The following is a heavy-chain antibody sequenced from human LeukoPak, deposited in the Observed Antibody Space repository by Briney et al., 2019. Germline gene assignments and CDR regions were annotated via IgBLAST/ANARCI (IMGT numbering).Heavy chain of an antibody. J-gene: IGHJ4*02. D-gene: IGHD3-22*01. Sequence: GGSLSLSCAASGFPFSSYSMNWVRQAPGKGLEWVSSISSSSSYIYYADSVKGRFTISRDNAKNTLYLQMNSLRAEDTAVYYCARDFYYYDSSSPNWATPLWGQGTLVTVSS. CDR2: ISSSSSYI. CDR3: ARDFYYYDSSSPNWATPL. CDR1: GFPFSSYS. V-gene: IGHV3-21*01.